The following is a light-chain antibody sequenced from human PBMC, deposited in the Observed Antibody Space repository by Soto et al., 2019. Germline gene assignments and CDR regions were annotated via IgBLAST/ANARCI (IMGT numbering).Light chain of an antibody. CDR3: QQRYSTLGT. J-gene: IGKJ1*01. CDR2: AAS. CDR1: QDVDSW. Sequence: DIQMTHSPPSVAASVGGSLTSTCRASQDVDSWLAWYQQKQGKAPKXXIYAASSLQSGVPSRFSGSGSGTDCTLTISSLQPEDGATYYGQQRYSTLGTFGQGTKVDIK. V-gene: IGKV1-12*01.